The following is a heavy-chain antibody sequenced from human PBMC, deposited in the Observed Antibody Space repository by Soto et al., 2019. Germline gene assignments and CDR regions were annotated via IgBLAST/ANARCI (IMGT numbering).Heavy chain of an antibody. CDR2: IIPIFGTA. J-gene: IGHJ4*02. V-gene: IGHV1-69*12. CDR1: GGTFSSYA. D-gene: IGHD7-27*01. Sequence: QVQLVQSGAEVKKPGSSVKVSCKASGGTFSSYAISWVRQAPGQGLEWMGGIIPIFGTANYAQKFQGRVTITADETTSTAYMELSSLRSEDTAVYYCAREGRPGDGTPAFDYWGQGTLVTVSS. CDR3: AREGRPGDGTPAFDY.